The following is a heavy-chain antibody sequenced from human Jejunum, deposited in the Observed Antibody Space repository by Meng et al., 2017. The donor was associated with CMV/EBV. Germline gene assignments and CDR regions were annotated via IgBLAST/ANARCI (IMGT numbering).Heavy chain of an antibody. CDR2: FYSSDTY. D-gene: IGHD1-26*01. Sequence: VQLQESGPGLVKPSETLSLTCTVSGGSINNYYWSWIRQSAGKGLEWIGRFYSSDTYNYHPSLNSRVTMSLDTSKKQFSLILSSVTAADTARYYCARGPGASTREGFDHWGLGTRVTVSS. CDR1: GGSINNYY. J-gene: IGHJ4*02. V-gene: IGHV4-4*07. CDR3: ARGPGASTREGFDH.